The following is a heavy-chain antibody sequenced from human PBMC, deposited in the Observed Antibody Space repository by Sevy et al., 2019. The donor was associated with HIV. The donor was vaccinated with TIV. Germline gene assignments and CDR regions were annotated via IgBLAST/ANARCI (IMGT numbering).Heavy chain of an antibody. CDR2: IYHDGST. CDR3: SSFGRLIIINDDTFEI. Sequence: SETLSLTCTVSGYSISSAYSWGWIRQPPGKGLEWIANIYHDGSTYYNPSLNSRVTISIDTSKNQFSLKLSSVTAADTAVYYCSSFGRLIIINDDTFEIWGQGTMVTVSS. CDR1: GYSISSAYS. D-gene: IGHD3-9*01. J-gene: IGHJ3*02. V-gene: IGHV4-38-2*02.